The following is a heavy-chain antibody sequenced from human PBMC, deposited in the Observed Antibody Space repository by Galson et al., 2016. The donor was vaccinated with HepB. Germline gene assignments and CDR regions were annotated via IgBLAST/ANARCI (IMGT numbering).Heavy chain of an antibody. J-gene: IGHJ3*02. Sequence: SVKVSCKASGYMLTNYYIYWVRQAPRQGLEWMGVINPSGGATTYAQKFQGRVTMTGDTSTSTVYMILSSLRAEETAVYYCTRAGFDYGDYGTAFDIWGQGTMVTVSS. CDR1: GYMLTNYY. CDR3: TRAGFDYGDYGTAFDI. CDR2: INPSGGAT. D-gene: IGHD4-17*01. V-gene: IGHV1-46*03.